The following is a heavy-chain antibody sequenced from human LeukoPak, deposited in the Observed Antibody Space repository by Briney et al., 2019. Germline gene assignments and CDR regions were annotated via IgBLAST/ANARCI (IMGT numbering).Heavy chain of an antibody. CDR2: ISYDGSNE. CDR1: GFTFSYYA. J-gene: IGHJ4*02. CDR3: ARPIDNGSGSYYFDY. D-gene: IGHD3-10*01. Sequence: GGSLRLSCAASGFTFSYYAMHWVRQAPGKGLEWVAVISYDGSNEYYADSVKGRFTISRDNSKNTLSLQMYTLRPEDTAVYYCARPIDNGSGSYYFDYWGQGTLVTVSS. V-gene: IGHV3-30-3*01.